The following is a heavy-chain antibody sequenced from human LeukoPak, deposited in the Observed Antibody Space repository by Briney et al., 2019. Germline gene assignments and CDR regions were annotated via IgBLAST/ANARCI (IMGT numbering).Heavy chain of an antibody. Sequence: SETLSLTCAAYGGSFSGYYWSWIRQPPGKGLEWIGEINHSGSTNYNPSLKSRVTISVDTSKNQFSLKLSSVTAADTAVYYCARVGYYDILTGPRGPFDIWGQGTMVTVSS. CDR3: ARVGYYDILTGPRGPFDI. J-gene: IGHJ3*02. D-gene: IGHD3-9*01. V-gene: IGHV4-34*01. CDR1: GGSFSGYY. CDR2: INHSGST.